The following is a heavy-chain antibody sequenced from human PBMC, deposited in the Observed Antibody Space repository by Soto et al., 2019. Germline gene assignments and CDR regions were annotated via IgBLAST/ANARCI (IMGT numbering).Heavy chain of an antibody. V-gene: IGHV4-31*03. CDR3: AMTNSDAEADAFDI. J-gene: IGHJ3*02. CDR2: IYYSGST. Sequence: SETLSLTCTVSGGSISSGGYYWSWIRQHPGKGLEWIGYIYYSGSTYYNPSLKSRVTISVDTSKNQFSLKLSSVTAADTAVYYCAMTNSDAEADAFDIWGQGTMVTVSS. D-gene: IGHD1-7*01. CDR1: GGSISSGGYY.